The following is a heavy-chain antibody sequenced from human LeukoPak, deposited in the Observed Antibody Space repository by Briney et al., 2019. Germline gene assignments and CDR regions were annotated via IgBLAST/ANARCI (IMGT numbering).Heavy chain of an antibody. V-gene: IGHV3-23*01. CDR2: VRISDET. CDR3: AKGTGDAGYYFDY. J-gene: IGHJ4*02. D-gene: IGHD7-27*01. CDR1: GFTFSNYA. Sequence: GGSLRLSCAASGFTFSNYAMNWVRQAPGKGLEWVSGVRISDETYYADAVKGRFTISRDNYENTLYLQMSGLRAEDTAVYYCAKGTGDAGYYFDYWGQGTLVTVSS.